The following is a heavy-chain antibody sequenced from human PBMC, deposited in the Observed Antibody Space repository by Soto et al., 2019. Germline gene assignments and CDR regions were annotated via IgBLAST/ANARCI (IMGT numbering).Heavy chain of an antibody. D-gene: IGHD3-22*01. Sequence: LRLSCAASGFPFSSYAMSWVRQAPGKGLEWVSAISGNGAETSYAASVRGRFTISRDNSRDTLYLQMNSLRADDTAVYYCAKEGDTMIVVANWFDPWGQGTLVTVSS. CDR3: AKEGDTMIVVANWFDP. CDR1: GFPFSSYA. V-gene: IGHV3-23*01. CDR2: ISGNGAET. J-gene: IGHJ5*02.